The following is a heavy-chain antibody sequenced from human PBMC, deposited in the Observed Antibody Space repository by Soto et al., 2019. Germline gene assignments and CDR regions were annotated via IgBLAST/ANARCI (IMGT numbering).Heavy chain of an antibody. J-gene: IGHJ4*02. CDR2: ISNDGSNK. CDR3: AIERLHSSSPYFDY. V-gene: IGHV3-30-3*01. CDR1: GFTFSNYA. D-gene: IGHD6-6*01. Sequence: QVQLVESGGGVVQPGRSLRLSCAASGFTFSNYAMHWVRQAPGKGLEWVAVISNDGSNKYYADSVKGRFTISRDNSKNAVYLQMNSLRAEDTAVYYCAIERLHSSSPYFDYWGQGALVTVSS.